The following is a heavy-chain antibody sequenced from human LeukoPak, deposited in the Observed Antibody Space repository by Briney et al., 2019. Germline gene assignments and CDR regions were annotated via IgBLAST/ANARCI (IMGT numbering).Heavy chain of an antibody. Sequence: SETLSLTCTVSGGSISSGDSNWSWIRQPPGKGLEWIGYIYYSGSTYYNPSLKSRVTISVDTAENQFSLNLTSVTAADTAVYYCARGISFVWFDPWGQGTLVTVSP. CDR1: GGSISSGDSN. D-gene: IGHD1-14*01. CDR3: ARGISFVWFDP. CDR2: IYYSGST. V-gene: IGHV4-30-4*01. J-gene: IGHJ5*02.